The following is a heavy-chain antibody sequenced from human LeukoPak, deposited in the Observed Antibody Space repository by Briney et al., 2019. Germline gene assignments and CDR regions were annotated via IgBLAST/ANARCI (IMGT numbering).Heavy chain of an antibody. CDR1: GLTFNSRW. CDR3: VTGGGAY. Sequence: GGSLRLSCAASGLTFNSRWMSWVRQAPGKGLEWVAMINGDGSEKNYVDSVKGLFTISRENAKNSLYLQMNNLRAEDMGVYYCVTGGGAYWGQGTLVTVS. D-gene: IGHD3-16*01. J-gene: IGHJ4*02. CDR2: INGDGSEK. V-gene: IGHV3-7*01.